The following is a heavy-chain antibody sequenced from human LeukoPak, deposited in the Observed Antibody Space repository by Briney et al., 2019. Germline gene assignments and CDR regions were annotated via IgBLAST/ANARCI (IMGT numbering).Heavy chain of an antibody. V-gene: IGHV5-51*01. D-gene: IGHD3-22*01. CDR3: ARQPPPERHYYDSSGYGGGIDY. CDR2: IYPGDSDT. CDR1: GYSFTSYW. J-gene: IGHJ4*02. Sequence: GESLKISCKGSGYSFTSYWIGWVRQLPGKGLEWRGIIYPGDSDTRYSPSFQGQVTISADKAISPAYLQWSSLKASDTAMYYCARQPPPERHYYDSSGYGGGIDYWGQGTLVTVSS.